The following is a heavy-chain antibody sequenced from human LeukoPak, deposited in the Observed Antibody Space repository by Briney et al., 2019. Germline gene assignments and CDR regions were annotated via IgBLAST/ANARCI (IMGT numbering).Heavy chain of an antibody. D-gene: IGHD6-13*01. CDR3: ASHPRDSSSYYYYYGMDV. CDR1: GHTFTSYD. CDR2: MNPNSGNT. V-gene: IGHV1-8*01. J-gene: IGHJ6*02. Sequence: ASVKVSCKASGHTFTSYDINWVRQATGQGLEWMGWMNPNSGNTDYAQKFQGRVTMTRNTSISTAYMELSSLRFEDTAVYYCASHPRDSSSYYYYYGMDVWGQGTTVTVSS.